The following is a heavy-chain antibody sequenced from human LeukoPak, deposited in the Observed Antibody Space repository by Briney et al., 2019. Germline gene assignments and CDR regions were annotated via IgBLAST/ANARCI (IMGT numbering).Heavy chain of an antibody. J-gene: IGHJ4*02. D-gene: IGHD3-9*01. CDR1: GFTFSSYG. CDR2: ISYDGSNK. V-gene: IGHV3-30*18. CDR3: AKDHYDILTGYPDY. Sequence: GGSLRLSCAASGFTFSSYGMHWVRPAPGKGLEWVAVISYDGSNKYYADSVKGRFTISRDNSKNKLYLQMNSLRAEDTAVYYCAKDHYDILTGYPDYWGQGTLVTVSS.